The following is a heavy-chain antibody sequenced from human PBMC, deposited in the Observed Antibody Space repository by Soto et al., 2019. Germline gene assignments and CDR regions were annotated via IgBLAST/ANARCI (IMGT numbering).Heavy chain of an antibody. D-gene: IGHD6-6*01. CDR2: ISSSSSTI. V-gene: IGHV3-48*01. Sequence: GGSLRLSCAASGFTFSSYSMNWVRQAPGKGLEWVSYISSSSSTIYYADSVKGRFTISRDNAKNSLYLQMNSLRAEDTAVYYCARLPAEEYSSRPGRRYYFDYWGQGTLVTVSS. CDR3: ARLPAEEYSSRPGRRYYFDY. J-gene: IGHJ4*02. CDR1: GFTFSSYS.